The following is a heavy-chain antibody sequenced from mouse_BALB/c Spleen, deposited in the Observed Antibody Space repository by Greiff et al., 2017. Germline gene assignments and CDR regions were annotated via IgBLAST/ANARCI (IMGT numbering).Heavy chain of an antibody. CDR2: IDPANGNT. CDR3: ARSGAAWFAY. V-gene: IGHV14-3*02. Sequence: VQLQQSGAELVKPGASVKLSCTASGFNIKDTSMHWVKQRPEQGLEWIGRIDPANGNTKYDPKFQGKATITADTSSNTAYLQLSSLTSEDTAVYYCARSGAAWFAYWGQGTLVTVSA. J-gene: IGHJ3*01. CDR1: GFNIKDTS.